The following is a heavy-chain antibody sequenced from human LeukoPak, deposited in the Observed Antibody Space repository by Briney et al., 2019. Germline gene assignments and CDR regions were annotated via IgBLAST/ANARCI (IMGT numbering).Heavy chain of an antibody. D-gene: IGHD3-10*01. J-gene: IGHJ4*02. CDR2: IPYDGSNK. CDR1: GFTFSSYG. Sequence: PGGSLRLSCAASGFTFSSYGMHWVRQAPGKGLEWVAVIPYDGSNKYYADSVKGRFTISRDNSKNTLYLQMNSLRAEDTAVYYCAKEENNGSGKYWGQGTLVTVSS. CDR3: AKEENNGSGKY. V-gene: IGHV3-30*18.